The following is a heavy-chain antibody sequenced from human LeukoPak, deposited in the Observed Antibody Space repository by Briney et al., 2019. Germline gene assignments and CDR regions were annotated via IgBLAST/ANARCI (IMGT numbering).Heavy chain of an antibody. D-gene: IGHD3-3*01. J-gene: IGHJ4*02. CDR2: INWNGGST. V-gene: IGHV3-20*04. Sequence: GGSLRLSCAASGFTFDDYGMSWVRHAPGKGLEWVSGINWNGGSTGYADSAKGRFTISRDNAKNSLYLQMNSLRAEDTALYYCARAHRPTIFGVANPNDYWGQGTLVTVSS. CDR3: ARAHRPTIFGVANPNDY. CDR1: GFTFDDYG.